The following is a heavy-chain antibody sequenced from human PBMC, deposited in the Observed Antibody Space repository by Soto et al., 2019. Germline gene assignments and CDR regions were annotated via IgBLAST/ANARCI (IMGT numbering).Heavy chain of an antibody. Sequence: QITLKESGPTLVKPTQTLTLTCTFSGFSLSTSGVGVGWIRQPPGKALEWLALIYWNDDKRYSPSLKSRLTITKDTSKNLVVLTITNLDPVDTATYYCAHRRDAGQRNWNYKSNGAHSSHNWFDPWGQGTLVTVSS. CDR3: AHRRDAGQRNWNYKSNGAHSSHNWFDP. V-gene: IGHV2-5*01. CDR2: IYWNDDK. CDR1: GFSLSTSGVG. J-gene: IGHJ5*02. D-gene: IGHD1-7*01.